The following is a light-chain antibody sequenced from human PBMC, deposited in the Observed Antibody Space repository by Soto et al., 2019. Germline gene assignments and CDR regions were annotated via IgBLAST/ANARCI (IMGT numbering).Light chain of an antibody. J-gene: IGKJ1*01. V-gene: IGKV3D-15*01. CDR1: QSVSNN. CDR3: QQYNNWWT. CDR2: AAS. Sequence: EIVLTHSPGTLSLSPGERATLSFRASQSVSNNYLAWYQQKPGQAPRLLIYAASTRATGIPARFIGNGSGTEFTLTISSLQSEDFAVYYCQQYNNWWTFGQGTKVDIK.